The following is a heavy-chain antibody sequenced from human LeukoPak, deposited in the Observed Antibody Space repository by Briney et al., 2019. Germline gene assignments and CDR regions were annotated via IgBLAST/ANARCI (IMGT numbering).Heavy chain of an antibody. D-gene: IGHD4-17*01. J-gene: IGHJ6*02. CDR2: ISGSGGST. Sequence: GGSVRLFCAASGFTFSSYAMSWVRQAPGKGLEWVLAISGSGGSTYYADSVQGRFTISRDNSKNTLYLQMNSLRAEDTAVYYCGYGDYYNYGMDVWGQGTTVTVS. CDR1: GFTFSSYA. V-gene: IGHV3-23*01. CDR3: GYGDYYNYGMDV.